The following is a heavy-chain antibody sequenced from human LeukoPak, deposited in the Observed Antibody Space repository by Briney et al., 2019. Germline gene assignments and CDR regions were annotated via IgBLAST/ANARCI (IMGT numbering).Heavy chain of an antibody. Sequence: QPGRSLRLSCAASGFSFSNYGMHWVRQAPGKGLEWVAVIWYDGVNKYYADSVKGRFTISRDMPKDTLYLQMNSLRAEDTAVYYCAREGIVATLDYWGQGTLVTVSS. V-gene: IGHV3-33*01. CDR3: AREGIVATLDY. J-gene: IGHJ4*02. CDR2: IWYDGVNK. D-gene: IGHD5-12*01. CDR1: GFSFSNYG.